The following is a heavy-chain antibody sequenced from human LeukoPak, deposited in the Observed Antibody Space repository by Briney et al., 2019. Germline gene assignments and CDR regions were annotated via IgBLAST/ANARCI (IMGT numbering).Heavy chain of an antibody. CDR2: IWYDGRNR. CDR1: GFTFSSYG. Sequence: HPGRSLRLSCAASGFTFSSYGMHWVRQAPGKGLEWVAVIWYDGRNRYYADSVKGRFTISRDNSKNTLYLQMNSLRAEDTAVYYCAKDLYDSSSPTDYWGQGTLVTVSS. D-gene: IGHD3-22*01. V-gene: IGHV3-33*06. J-gene: IGHJ4*02. CDR3: AKDLYDSSSPTDY.